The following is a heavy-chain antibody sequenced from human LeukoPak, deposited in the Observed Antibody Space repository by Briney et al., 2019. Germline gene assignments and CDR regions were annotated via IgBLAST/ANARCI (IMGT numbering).Heavy chain of an antibody. CDR1: GFTFNSYA. D-gene: IGHD6-19*01. J-gene: IGHJ4*02. V-gene: IGHV3-23*01. CDR3: AKYGDIAVAGILFDY. CDR2: ISGSGGST. Sequence: PGGSLRLSCAASGFTFNSYAMSWVRQAPGKGLEWVSAISGSGGSTYYADSVKGRFTISRDNSKNTLYLQMSSLRAEDTAVYYCAKYGDIAVAGILFDYWGQGTLVTVSS.